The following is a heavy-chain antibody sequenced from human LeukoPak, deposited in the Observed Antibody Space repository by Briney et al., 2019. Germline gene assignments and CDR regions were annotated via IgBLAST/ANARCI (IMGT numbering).Heavy chain of an antibody. V-gene: IGHV3-66*02. CDR3: ARSSSIPAHYIDY. D-gene: IGHD6-6*01. CDR2: IYSGGST. Sequence: GGSLRLSCAASGFTVSSNYMSWVRQAPGKGLEWVSVIYSGGSTYYADSVKGRFTISRDNSKNTLYLQMNSLRAEDTAVYYCARSSSIPAHYIDYWGQGTLVTVSS. J-gene: IGHJ4*02. CDR1: GFTVSSNY.